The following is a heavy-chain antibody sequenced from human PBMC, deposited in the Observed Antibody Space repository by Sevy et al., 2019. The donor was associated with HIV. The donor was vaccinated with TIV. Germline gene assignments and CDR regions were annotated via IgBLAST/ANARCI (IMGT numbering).Heavy chain of an antibody. J-gene: IGHJ3*02. D-gene: IGHD4-17*01. CDR3: ARENGDTRWGAFDI. CDR1: GFTVSSNY. Sequence: GGSLRLSCAASGFTVSSNYMSWVRQAPGKGLEWVSVIYSGGSTYYADSVKGRFTISRDNSKNTLYLQMNSLRAEDTAVNYCARENGDTRWGAFDIWGQGTMVTVSS. CDR2: IYSGGST. V-gene: IGHV3-53*01.